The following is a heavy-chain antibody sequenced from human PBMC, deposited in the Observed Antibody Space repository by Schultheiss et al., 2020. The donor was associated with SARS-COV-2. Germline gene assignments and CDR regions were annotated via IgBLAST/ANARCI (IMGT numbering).Heavy chain of an antibody. D-gene: IGHD3-22*01. V-gene: IGHV3-11*04. CDR1: GFTFSVYY. CDR2: ISSSSSTI. CDR3: ARSSGYYGSVEDDAFDI. J-gene: IGHJ3*02. Sequence: GGSLRLSCAASGFTFSVYYMSWIRQAPGKGLEWVSYISSSSSTIYYADSVKGRFTISRDNAKNSLYLQMNSLRAEDTAVYYCARSSGYYGSVEDDAFDIWGQGTTVTVSS.